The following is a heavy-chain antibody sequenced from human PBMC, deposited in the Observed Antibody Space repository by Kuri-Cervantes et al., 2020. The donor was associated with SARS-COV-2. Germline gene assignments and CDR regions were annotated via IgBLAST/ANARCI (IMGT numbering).Heavy chain of an antibody. V-gene: IGHV3-21*01. CDR2: ISRSSSYI. CDR3: ARDCVIAARPDELCY. CDR1: GFTFSSYS. J-gene: IGHJ4*02. Sequence: GGSLRLSCAASGFTFSSYSMNWVRQAPGKGLEWVSSISRSSSYIYYADSVKGRFTISRDNAKDSLYLQMNSLRAEDTAVYYCARDCVIAARPDELCYWGQGTLVTVSS. D-gene: IGHD6-6*01.